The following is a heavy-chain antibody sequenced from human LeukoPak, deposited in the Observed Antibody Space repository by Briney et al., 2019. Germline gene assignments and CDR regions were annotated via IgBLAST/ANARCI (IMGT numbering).Heavy chain of an antibody. Sequence: GGSLRLSCAASGFTFSYHWMTLVRQAPGKGLEWVSVIYGGGNTYYAESVKGRFTISRDSSKNTLYLQINTLRAEDTAVYYCARESTVGNFDYWGQGTLVTVSS. V-gene: IGHV3-66*01. J-gene: IGHJ4*02. D-gene: IGHD4-17*01. CDR3: ARESTVGNFDY. CDR1: GFTFSYHW. CDR2: IYGGGNT.